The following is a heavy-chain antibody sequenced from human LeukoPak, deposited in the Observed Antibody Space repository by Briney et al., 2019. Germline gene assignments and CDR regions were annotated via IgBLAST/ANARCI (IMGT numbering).Heavy chain of an antibody. CDR2: ISWNSDSI. J-gene: IGHJ4*02. V-gene: IGHV3-9*01. CDR3: AFGNYYDSSGSLFDY. CDR1: GFTFDDYA. Sequence: GRSLRLSCAASGFTFDDYAMHWVRQAPGKGLEWVSGISWNSDSIGYADSVKGRFAISRDNAKNSLFLQMNSLRAEDTAVYYCAFGNYYDSSGSLFDYWGQGTLVTVSS. D-gene: IGHD3-22*01.